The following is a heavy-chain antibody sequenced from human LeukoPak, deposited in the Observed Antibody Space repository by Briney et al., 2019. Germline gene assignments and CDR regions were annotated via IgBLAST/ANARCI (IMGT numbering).Heavy chain of an antibody. J-gene: IGHJ1*01. D-gene: IGHD6-13*01. CDR2: ISGSGDYI. CDR3: ARGVGSNWFIYFQY. Sequence: GASVKVSCKASGYTFTSYDINWVRQAPGKGLEWVSSISGSGDYIYYADSMKGRFTISRDNAKNSLYLQVNSLRAEDTAVYYCARGVGSNWFIYFQYWGQGTLVTVSS. V-gene: IGHV3-21*01. CDR1: GYTFTSYD.